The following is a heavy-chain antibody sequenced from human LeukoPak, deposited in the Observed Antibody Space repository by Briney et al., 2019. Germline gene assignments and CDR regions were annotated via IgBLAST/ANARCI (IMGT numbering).Heavy chain of an antibody. Sequence: ASVKVSCKASEYTFTGYYMHWVRQAPGQGLEWMGWINPNSGGTNYAQKFQGRVTMTRDTSISTAYMELSRLRSDDTAVYYCARVRRSARPDLPYYYYGMDVWGQGTTVTVSS. CDR3: ARVRRSARPDLPYYYYGMDV. CDR2: INPNSGGT. V-gene: IGHV1-2*02. CDR1: EYTFTGYY. D-gene: IGHD3-3*01. J-gene: IGHJ6*02.